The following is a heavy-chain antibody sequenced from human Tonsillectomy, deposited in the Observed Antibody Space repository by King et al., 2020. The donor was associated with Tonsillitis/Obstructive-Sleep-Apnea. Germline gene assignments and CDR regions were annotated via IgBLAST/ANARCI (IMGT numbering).Heavy chain of an antibody. V-gene: IGHV1-18*01. J-gene: IGHJ4*02. D-gene: IGHD4-17*01. Sequence: QLVQSGAEVKKPGASVKVSCKASGYRFSSYGISWVRQAPGQGLEWMGWISVNNGNTNYAQKVQGRVIMTTDTSTSTAYMELRSLRSDDTAVYFCARDYGDPSPFFDYRGQGTLVTVSS. CDR1: GYRFSSYG. CDR3: ARDYGDPSPFFDY. CDR2: ISVNNGNT.